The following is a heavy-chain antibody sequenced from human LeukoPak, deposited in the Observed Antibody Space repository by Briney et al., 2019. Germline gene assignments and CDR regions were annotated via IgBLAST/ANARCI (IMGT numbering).Heavy chain of an antibody. CDR1: GFTFSNYW. V-gene: IGHV3-74*01. Sequence: GGSLRPSCAASGFTFSNYWMHLVRQVPGKGLVCVSRINIDGTSTSYADSVKCRFTISRDNAKNALYLQMNSLRAEDTAVYYWARGSSGWYGIDYWGQGALVNVSS. CDR2: INIDGTST. J-gene: IGHJ4*02. CDR3: ARGSSGWYGIDY. D-gene: IGHD6-19*01.